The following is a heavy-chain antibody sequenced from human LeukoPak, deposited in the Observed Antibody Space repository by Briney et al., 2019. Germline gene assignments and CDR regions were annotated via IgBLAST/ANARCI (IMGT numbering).Heavy chain of an antibody. CDR1: GYTFTSYY. J-gene: IGHJ6*02. CDR2: INPSGGST. Sequence: GASVKVSCKASGYTFTSYYMYWVRQAPGQGLEWMGIINPSGGSTSYAQKFQGRVTMTRDTSTSTVYMELSSLRSEDTAVYYCARDRDIVVVPAAIRGDYYYGMDVWGQGTTVTVSS. D-gene: IGHD2-2*02. CDR3: ARDRDIVVVPAAIRGDYYYGMDV. V-gene: IGHV1-46*01.